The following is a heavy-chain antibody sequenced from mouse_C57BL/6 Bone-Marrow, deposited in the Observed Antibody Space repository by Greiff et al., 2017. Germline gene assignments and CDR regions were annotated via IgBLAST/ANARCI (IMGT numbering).Heavy chain of an antibody. J-gene: IGHJ4*01. CDR1: GYAFSSSW. Sequence: QVQLQQSGPELVKPGASVKISCKASGYAFSSSWMNWVKQRPGKGLEWIGRIYPGDGDTNYNGKFKGKATLTAGKSSSTAYMQLSSLTSEDSAVYFCARRGMVTTDGYYAMDYGGQGTSVTVSS. CDR3: ARRGMVTTDGYYAMDY. D-gene: IGHD2-2*01. V-gene: IGHV1-82*01. CDR2: IYPGDGDT.